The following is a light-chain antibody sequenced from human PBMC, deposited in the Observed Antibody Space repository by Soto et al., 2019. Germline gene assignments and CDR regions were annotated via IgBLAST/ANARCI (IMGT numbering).Light chain of an antibody. J-gene: IGKJ2*01. CDR1: QSISSW. CDR3: QQYNSYSYT. CDR2: KAS. V-gene: IGKV1-5*03. Sequence: DIQMTQSPSTLSASVGDRVTITCRASQSISSWLAWYQQKPGKAPKLLIYKASSLESGVPSRFSGSGSGTXXXXTXXXLXPXDFATYYCQQYNSYSYTFGQGTKLEIK.